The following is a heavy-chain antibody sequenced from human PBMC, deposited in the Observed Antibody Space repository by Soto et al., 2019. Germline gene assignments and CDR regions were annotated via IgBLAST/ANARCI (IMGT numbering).Heavy chain of an antibody. Sequence: QVQLVESGGGVVQPGRSLRLSCAASGFTFSRYGMHWVRQAPGKGPEWVAVIWYDGSNKYYADSVKGRFTISRDNSKNTLYLQMNSLTVDDTAVYYCAKGDTTDPLEHWGQGTLITVSS. J-gene: IGHJ1*01. D-gene: IGHD2-2*01. CDR3: AKGDTTDPLEH. CDR2: IWYDGSNK. CDR1: GFTFSRYG. V-gene: IGHV3-33*06.